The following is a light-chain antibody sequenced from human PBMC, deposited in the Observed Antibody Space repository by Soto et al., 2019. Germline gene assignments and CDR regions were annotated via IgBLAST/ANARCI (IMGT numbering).Light chain of an antibody. CDR2: GAS. CDR1: QSVSSSY. CDR3: QQYVSSSWT. V-gene: IGKV3-20*01. J-gene: IGKJ1*01. Sequence: EIVLTQSPGTLSLSPGERATLSCRASQSVSSSYLAWYQQKPGQAPRLLIYGASSRATGIPDRFSGSGSGTDFTLTISRLEPEDFAVYYCQQYVSSSWTFGQGTKVDTK.